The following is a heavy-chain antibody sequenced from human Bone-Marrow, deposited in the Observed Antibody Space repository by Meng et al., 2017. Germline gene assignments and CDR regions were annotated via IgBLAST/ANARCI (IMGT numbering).Heavy chain of an antibody. Sequence: GESLKISCAASGFTFSSYWMSWVRQAPGKGLEWVANIKQDGSEKYYVDSVKGRFTISRDNAKNSLYLQMNSLRAEDTAVYYCAAWVYCDSSGGFDYWGQGTLVTVSS. J-gene: IGHJ4*02. CDR1: GFTFSSYW. CDR2: IKQDGSEK. D-gene: IGHD3-22*01. CDR3: AAWVYCDSSGGFDY. V-gene: IGHV3-7*01.